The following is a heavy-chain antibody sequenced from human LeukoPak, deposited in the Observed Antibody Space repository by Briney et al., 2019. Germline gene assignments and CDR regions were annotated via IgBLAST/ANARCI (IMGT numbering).Heavy chain of an antibody. CDR1: GGSISSYY. Sequence: SETLSLTCTVSGGSISSYYWSWIQQPPGKGLEWIGYIYYSGSTNYNPSLKSRVIMSVDTSKNQFSLKLSSVTAADTAVYYCARSYSYYPYYFDYWGQGTLVTVSS. D-gene: IGHD3-16*01. CDR3: ARSYSYYPYYFDY. V-gene: IGHV4-59*12. J-gene: IGHJ4*02. CDR2: IYYSGST.